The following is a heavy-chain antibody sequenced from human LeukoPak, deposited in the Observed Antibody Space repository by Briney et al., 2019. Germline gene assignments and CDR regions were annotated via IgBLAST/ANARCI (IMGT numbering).Heavy chain of an antibody. CDR2: IYPGDSDT. D-gene: IGHD3-22*01. Sequence: PGASLKISRKGSGYSFTTYWIGWVRQLPGKGLEWMGIIYPGDSDTRYSPSFQGQVTISADKSISTAYLQWSSLKASDTAMYYCARTYYYDSSGYYLFGTPDYWGQGTLVTVSS. J-gene: IGHJ4*02. V-gene: IGHV5-51*01. CDR3: ARTYYYDSSGYYLFGTPDY. CDR1: GYSFTTYW.